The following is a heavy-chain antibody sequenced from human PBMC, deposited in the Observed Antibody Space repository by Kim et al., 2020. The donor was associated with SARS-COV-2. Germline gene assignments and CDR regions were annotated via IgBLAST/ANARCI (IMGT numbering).Heavy chain of an antibody. D-gene: IGHD3-16*01. CDR1: GGSISSYY. Sequence: SETLSLTCTVSGGSISSYYWSWIRQPPGKGLEWIGYIYYSGSTNYNPSLKSRVTISVDTSKNQFSLKLSSVTAADTAVYYCAREVGGGAFDYWCQGTLVT. CDR3: AREVGGGAFDY. V-gene: IGHV4-59*13. CDR2: IYYSGST. J-gene: IGHJ4*02.